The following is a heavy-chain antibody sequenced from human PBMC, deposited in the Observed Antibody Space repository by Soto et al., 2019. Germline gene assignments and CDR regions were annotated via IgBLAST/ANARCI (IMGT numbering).Heavy chain of an antibody. CDR2: INAGNGNT. D-gene: IGHD5-12*01. V-gene: IGHV1-3*01. Sequence: QVQLVQSGAEVKKPGASVKVSCKASGYTFTSYAMHWVRQAPGQRLEWMGWINAGNGNTKYSQKFQGRVTITRDTSASTAYMELSSLRSEDTAVYYCAGVYSGYDNRNWFDPWGQGTLVTVSS. J-gene: IGHJ5*02. CDR3: AGVYSGYDNRNWFDP. CDR1: GYTFTSYA.